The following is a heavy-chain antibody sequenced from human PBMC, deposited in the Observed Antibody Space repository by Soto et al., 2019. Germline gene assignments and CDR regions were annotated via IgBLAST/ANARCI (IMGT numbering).Heavy chain of an antibody. CDR1: GFTFSSYA. Sequence: GGSLRLSCAASGFTFSSYAMHWVRQAPGKGLEWVAVISYDGSNKNYADSVKGRFTISRDNSKNTLYLQMNSLRAEDTDVYYCARDQALREIYYYYYGMDVWGQGTTVTVSS. V-gene: IGHV3-30-3*01. CDR2: ISYDGSNK. J-gene: IGHJ6*02. D-gene: IGHD4-17*01. CDR3: ARDQALREIYYYYYGMDV.